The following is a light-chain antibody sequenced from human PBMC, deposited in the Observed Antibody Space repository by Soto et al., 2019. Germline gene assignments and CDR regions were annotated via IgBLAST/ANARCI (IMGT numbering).Light chain of an antibody. J-gene: IGKJ2*01. Sequence: EIVLTQSPGTLSLSPGERAILSCRASQSVSSRYLAWYQQKPGQAPRLLIYGASSRATGIPDRFSGSESGTDFTLTISRLEPEDFAVYYCQQYGISPMYTFGQGTRLEIK. V-gene: IGKV3-20*01. CDR1: QSVSSRY. CDR3: QQYGISPMYT. CDR2: GAS.